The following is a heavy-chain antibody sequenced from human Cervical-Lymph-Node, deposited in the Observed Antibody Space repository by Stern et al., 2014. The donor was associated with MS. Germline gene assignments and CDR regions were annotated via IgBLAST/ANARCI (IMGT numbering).Heavy chain of an antibody. Sequence: QLVQSGAEVKKPGSSVKVSCKSSGGISWVRQAPGQGLEWMGGVIPFVGTSNYAQKFQGRVTITADTSTTTTYLHLSRLTSADTAVYYCARGSGDNWFGPWGQGTLVTVSS. D-gene: IGHD3-10*01. V-gene: IGHV1-69*06. J-gene: IGHJ5*02. CDR3: ARGSGDNWFGP. CDR2: VIPFVGTS. CDR1: GG.